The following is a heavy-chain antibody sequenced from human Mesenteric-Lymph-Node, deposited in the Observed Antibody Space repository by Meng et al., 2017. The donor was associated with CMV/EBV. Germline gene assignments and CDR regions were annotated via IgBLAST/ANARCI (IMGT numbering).Heavy chain of an antibody. CDR3: ARTVGATPFDY. D-gene: IGHD1-26*01. CDR1: GFTFSTYP. CDR2: IYSGGST. J-gene: IGHJ4*02. V-gene: IGHV3-53*01. Sequence: GGSLRLSCAASGFTFSTYPMNWVRQAPGKGLEWVSVIYSGGSTYYADSVKGRFTISRDNSKNTLYLQMNSLRAEDTAVYYCARTVGATPFDYWGQGTLVTVSS.